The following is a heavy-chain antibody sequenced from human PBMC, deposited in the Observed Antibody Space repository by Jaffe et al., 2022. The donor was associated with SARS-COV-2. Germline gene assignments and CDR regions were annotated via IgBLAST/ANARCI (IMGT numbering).Heavy chain of an antibody. V-gene: IGHV4-39*01. CDR3: ARHEAAAGGGYYGMDV. CDR1: GGSIYRSIYY. Sequence: QLQLQESGPGLVKPSETLSLTCTVSGGSIYRSIYYWGWIRQPPGKGLEWIGTIYYSGSTNYNPSLKSRVTISIDTSKNQFSVNLNSVTAADTAVYYCARHEAAAGGGYYGMDVWGQGTTVTVSS. D-gene: IGHD6-13*01. CDR2: IYYSGST. J-gene: IGHJ6*02.